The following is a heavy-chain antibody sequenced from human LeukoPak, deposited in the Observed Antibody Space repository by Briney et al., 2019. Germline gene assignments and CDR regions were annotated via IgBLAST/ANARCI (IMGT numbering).Heavy chain of an antibody. Sequence: PGGSLRLSCAASGFTFSSYSMNWVRQAPGKGLEWVSAIRAGSDVTYYADFVKGRFTISRDNSKNMLFLQMNSLKVEDTAIYFCAQDWIDGDSGIDQWGQGTLVTVSA. D-gene: IGHD4-17*01. J-gene: IGHJ4*02. CDR2: IRAGSDVT. CDR3: AQDWIDGDSGIDQ. V-gene: IGHV3-23*01. CDR1: GFTFSSYS.